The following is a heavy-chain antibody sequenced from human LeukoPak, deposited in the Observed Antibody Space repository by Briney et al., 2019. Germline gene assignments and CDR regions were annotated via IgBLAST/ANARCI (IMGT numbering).Heavy chain of an antibody. CDR2: MNPNSGNT. CDR3: ARGLSRTIFGVVINYNWFDP. V-gene: IGHV1-8*01. D-gene: IGHD3-3*01. CDR1: GYTFTSFG. J-gene: IGHJ5*02. Sequence: GASVKVSCKASGYTFTSFGISWVRQATGQGLEWMGWMNPNSGNTGYAQKFQGRVTITRNTSISTAYMELSSLRSEDTAVYYCARGLSRTIFGVVINYNWFDPWGQGTLVTVSS.